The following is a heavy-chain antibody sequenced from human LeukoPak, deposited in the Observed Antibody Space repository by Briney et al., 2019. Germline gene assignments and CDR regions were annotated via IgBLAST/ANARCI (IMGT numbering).Heavy chain of an antibody. CDR1: GYSFTNYY. Sequence: ASVTVSCTASGYSFTNYYIHWVRQAPGQGLEWMGLINPSDDSIKYAQKFQGRVTMTRDTSTSTVYMELSSLRSEDTAVYYCARGSSTMTEYYWGQGTLVTVAS. D-gene: IGHD3-22*01. CDR3: ARGSSTMTEYY. J-gene: IGHJ4*02. CDR2: INPSDDSI. V-gene: IGHV1-46*01.